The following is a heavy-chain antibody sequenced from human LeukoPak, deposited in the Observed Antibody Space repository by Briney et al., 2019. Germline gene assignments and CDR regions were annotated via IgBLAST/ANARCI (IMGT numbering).Heavy chain of an antibody. CDR1: GFTFSSYS. D-gene: IGHD6-13*01. J-gene: IGHJ4*02. Sequence: GGSLRLSCAASGFTFSSYSMNWVRQAPGKGLEWVSSISSSSSYIYYADSVKGRFTISRDNAKNSLYLQMDSLRAEDTAVYYCATQPDGYSSSFTRKFDYWGQGTLVTVSS. V-gene: IGHV3-21*01. CDR2: ISSSSSYI. CDR3: ATQPDGYSSSFTRKFDY.